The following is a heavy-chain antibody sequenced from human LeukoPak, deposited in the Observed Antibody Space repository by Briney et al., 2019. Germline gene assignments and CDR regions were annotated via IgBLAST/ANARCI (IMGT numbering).Heavy chain of an antibody. CDR2: ISYDGSNK. D-gene: IGHD6-19*01. Sequence: PGGSLRLSCAASGFTFSSYAMHWVRQAPGKGLEWVAVISYDGSNKYYADSVKGRFTISRDNSKNTLYLQMNSLRAEDTAVYCCAKDRRAVAGPFDYWGQGTLVTVSS. V-gene: IGHV3-30*04. CDR1: GFTFSSYA. CDR3: AKDRRAVAGPFDY. J-gene: IGHJ4*02.